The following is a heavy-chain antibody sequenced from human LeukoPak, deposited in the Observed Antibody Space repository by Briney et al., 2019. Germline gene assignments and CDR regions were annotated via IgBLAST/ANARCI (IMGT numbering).Heavy chain of an antibody. D-gene: IGHD3-3*01. CDR3: ARDGGFDI. CDR1: GYTFTGYY. V-gene: IGHV1-2*02. CDR2: INPDGGAT. Sequence: GASVKVSCKASGYTFTGYYMHWVRQAPGQGLEWMGWINPDGGATNYAQHFQGRVTMTRDTSISTVYMELSRLESEDTAMYYCARDGGFDIWGQGTMVTVSS. J-gene: IGHJ3*02.